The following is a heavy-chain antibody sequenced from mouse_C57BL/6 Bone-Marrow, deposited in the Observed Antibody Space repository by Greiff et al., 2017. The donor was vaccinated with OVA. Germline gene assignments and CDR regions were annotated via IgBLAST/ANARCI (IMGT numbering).Heavy chain of an antibody. V-gene: IGHV14-4*01. J-gene: IGHJ3*01. CDR1: GFNIKDDY. CDR3: TTGGGGAY. CDR2: IDPENGDT. Sequence: VQLQQSGAELVRPGASVKLSCTASGFNIKDDYMHWVKQRPEQGLEWIGWIDPENGDTEYASKFQGKATITADTSSNTAYLQLRSLTSADTAVYYCTTGGGGAYWGQGTLVTVSA.